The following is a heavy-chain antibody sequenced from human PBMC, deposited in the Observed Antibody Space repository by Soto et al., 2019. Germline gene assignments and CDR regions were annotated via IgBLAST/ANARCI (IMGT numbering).Heavy chain of an antibody. V-gene: IGHV4-61*03. Sequence: QVQLQVWGTGLVKPSETLSLTCSVSGGSVSSGSYYWSWIRQSPEKGLEWIGYIYYTGGTKYNPSLTSRVTISADTSRNHFSLKLTSVTAADTAVYYCARLEVGLDYWGQGVLVTVSS. CDR2: IYYTGGT. D-gene: IGHD2-2*01. CDR1: GGSVSSGSYY. J-gene: IGHJ4*02. CDR3: ARLEVGLDY.